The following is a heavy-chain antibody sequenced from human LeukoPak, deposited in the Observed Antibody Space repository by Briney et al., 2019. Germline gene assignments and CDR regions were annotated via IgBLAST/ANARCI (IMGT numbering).Heavy chain of an antibody. V-gene: IGHV1-46*01. CDR1: GYTFTSYY. CDR3: ATGLGKAAVPFDY. CDR2: INPSGGST. Sequence: ASVKVSCKASGYTFTSYYMHWVRQAPGQGLEWMGIINPSGGSTSYAQKFQGRVTMTEDTSTDTAYMELSSLRSEDTAVYYCATGLGKAAVPFDYWGQGTLVTVSS. J-gene: IGHJ4*02. D-gene: IGHD3-16*01.